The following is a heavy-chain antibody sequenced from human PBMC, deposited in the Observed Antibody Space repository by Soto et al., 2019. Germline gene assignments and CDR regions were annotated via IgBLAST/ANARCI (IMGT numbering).Heavy chain of an antibody. CDR2: IYYSGST. CDR1: GGSISSGGYY. D-gene: IGHD3-22*01. CDR3: ARHRNYDSGLWAFDI. J-gene: IGHJ3*02. V-gene: IGHV4-31*03. Sequence: SETLSLTCTVSGGSISSGGYYWSWIRQHPGKGLEWIGYIYYSGSTYYNPSLKSRVTISVDTSKNQFSLKLSSVTAADTAVYYCARHRNYDSGLWAFDIWGQGTMVTVSS.